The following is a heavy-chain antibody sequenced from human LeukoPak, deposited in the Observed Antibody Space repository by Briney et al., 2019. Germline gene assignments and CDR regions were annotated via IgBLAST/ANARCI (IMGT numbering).Heavy chain of an antibody. CDR3: ATDGAGFDT. J-gene: IGHJ5*02. CDR1: GFTFSDYY. Sequence: GGSLRLSCAASGFTFSDYYMSWIRQAPGKGLEWLSYINIGGTNTHYADSVKGRFTISRDNTKKSLYLQMNNLRAEDTAVYYCATDGAGFDTWGQGTLVTVSS. V-gene: IGHV3-11*01. CDR2: INIGGTNT.